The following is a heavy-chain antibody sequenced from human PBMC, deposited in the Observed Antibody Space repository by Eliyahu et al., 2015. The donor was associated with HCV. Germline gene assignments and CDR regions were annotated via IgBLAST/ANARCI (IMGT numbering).Heavy chain of an antibody. J-gene: IGHJ6*03. D-gene: IGHD2-15*01. CDR3: ARTSTELLLWTWYYFMDV. V-gene: IGHV2-26*01. Sequence: QVTLKESGPVLVKPTETLTLTCTWIRQPPGKALEWLAHIFANDAKSYSTSLRTRLTISKDTSKSQVVLTLTNVDALDTATYYCARTSTELLLWTWYYFMDVWGKGTTVTVSS. CDR2: IFANDAK.